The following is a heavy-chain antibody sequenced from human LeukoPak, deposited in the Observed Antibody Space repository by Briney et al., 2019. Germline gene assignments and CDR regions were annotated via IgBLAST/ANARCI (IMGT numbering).Heavy chain of an antibody. CDR3: AKDLSFGIAVAGSDY. D-gene: IGHD6-19*01. CDR2: ISGSGGST. J-gene: IGHJ4*02. V-gene: IGHV3-23*01. CDR1: GFTFSTYS. Sequence: GGSLRLSCAASGFTFSTYSMNWVRQAPGKGLEWVSAISGSGGSTYYADSVKGRFTISRDNSKNTLYLQMNSLRAEDTAVYYCAKDLSFGIAVAGSDYWGQGTLVTVSS.